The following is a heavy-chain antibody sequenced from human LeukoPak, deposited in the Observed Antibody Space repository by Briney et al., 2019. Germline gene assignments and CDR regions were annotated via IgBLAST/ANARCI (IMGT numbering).Heavy chain of an antibody. Sequence: SETLSLTCTVSGGSISSGSYYWSWIRQPAGTGLEWIGRIYTSGSTNYNPSLKSRVTISVDTSKNQFSLNLSSVTAADTAVYYCARGYTSGWSPALDIWGQGTMVTVSS. D-gene: IGHD6-19*01. CDR2: IYTSGST. CDR3: ARGYTSGWSPALDI. CDR1: GGSISSGSYY. V-gene: IGHV4-61*02. J-gene: IGHJ3*02.